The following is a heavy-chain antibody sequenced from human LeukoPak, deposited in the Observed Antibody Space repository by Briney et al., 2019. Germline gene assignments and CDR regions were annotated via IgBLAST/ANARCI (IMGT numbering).Heavy chain of an antibody. V-gene: IGHV4-34*01. CDR3: AGGAYDEFSLQLVRTWFDP. D-gene: IGHD6-13*01. Sequence: PSETLSLTCAVYGGSFSGYYWSWIRQPPAKGLEWIGEINHSGSTNYNPSLKSRVTISVDTSKNQFSLKLSSVTAADTAVYYCAGGAYDEFSLQLVRTWFDPWGQGTLVTVSS. J-gene: IGHJ5*02. CDR2: INHSGST. CDR1: GGSFSGYY.